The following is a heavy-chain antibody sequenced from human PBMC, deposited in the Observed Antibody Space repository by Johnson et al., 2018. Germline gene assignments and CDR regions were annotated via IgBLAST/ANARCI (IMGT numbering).Heavy chain of an antibody. CDR1: GGTFSSYA. D-gene: IGHD1-26*01. J-gene: IGHJ3*02. CDR3: YRGGYSRDAFDI. CDR2: IIPIFGTA. V-gene: IGHV1-69*12. Sequence: QVQLVQSGAEVKKPGSSVKVSCKASGGTFSSYAISWVRQAPGQGLEWMGGIIPIFGTANYAQKFQGRVTLTANESTRTAYMELSSLRTEDTAVYYGYRGGYSRDAFDIWGQGTMVTVSS.